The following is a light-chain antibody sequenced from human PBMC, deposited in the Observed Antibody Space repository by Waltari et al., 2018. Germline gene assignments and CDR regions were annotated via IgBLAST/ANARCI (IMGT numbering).Light chain of an antibody. Sequence: SSELTQPPSVSVSPGQTASITCSGAILGSKYSSWYQHKPGQSPLLVIYQDINRPSGSPERFSGSKSGNTATLTISGTQAMDDADYYCQALGSNRWVFGGGTKLTVL. CDR1: ILGSKY. CDR3: QALGSNRWV. V-gene: IGLV3-1*01. CDR2: QDI. J-gene: IGLJ3*02.